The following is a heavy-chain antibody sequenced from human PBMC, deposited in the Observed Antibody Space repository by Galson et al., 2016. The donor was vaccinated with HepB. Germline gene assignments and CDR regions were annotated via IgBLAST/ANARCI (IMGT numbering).Heavy chain of an antibody. CDR2: ISDGAYTM. V-gene: IGHV3-11*01. Sequence: SLRLSCAASGFTFSDHYMSWIRQAPGKGLEWVSYISDGAYTMYYADSVKGRFTISRDNAKRSLYLQMNNLRAEDTGVYYCVRDKGAYVGVFDFWGQGTLVTVSS. CDR1: GFTFSDHY. CDR3: VRDKGAYVGVFDF. J-gene: IGHJ4*02. D-gene: IGHD1-26*01.